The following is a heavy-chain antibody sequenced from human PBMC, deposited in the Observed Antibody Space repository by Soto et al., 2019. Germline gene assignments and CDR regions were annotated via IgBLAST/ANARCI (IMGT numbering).Heavy chain of an antibody. CDR1: GFSIIRDNYY. V-gene: IGHV4-31*01. CDR2: IYATVTT. Sequence: PSETLSLTCTVSGFSIIRDNYYWSWIRQRPGQGLEWIGYIYATVTTHYNPSLGSPVIISVDVSKNQFSLKVIAVTAADTGLYFCARHCTSSSCFRKGLDVWGPGTTVTVSS. J-gene: IGHJ6*02. CDR3: ARHCTSSSCFRKGLDV. D-gene: IGHD2-2*01.